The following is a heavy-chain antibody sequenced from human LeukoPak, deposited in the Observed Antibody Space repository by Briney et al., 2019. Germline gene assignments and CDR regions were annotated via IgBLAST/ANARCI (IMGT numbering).Heavy chain of an antibody. J-gene: IGHJ4*02. CDR2: IIPTLGIA. CDR1: GGTFSSYS. CDR3: AGEEERGVTVAGTAFDY. D-gene: IGHD6-19*01. Sequence: PSVKVSCKASGGTFSSYSITWVRQAPGQGLEWMGRIIPTLGIANYAQKFQGRVTITADKSTSTAYMELSSLRSEDTAVYYCAGEEERGVTVAGTAFDYWGQGTLVTVSS. V-gene: IGHV1-69*04.